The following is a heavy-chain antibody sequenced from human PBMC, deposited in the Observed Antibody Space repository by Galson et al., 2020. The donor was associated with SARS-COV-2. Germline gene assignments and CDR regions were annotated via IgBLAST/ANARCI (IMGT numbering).Heavy chain of an antibody. Sequence: KIGESLKISCAASGFTFSSYSMNWVRQAPGKGLEWVSSISSSSSYIYYADSVKGRFTISRDNAKNSLYLQMNSLRAEDTAVYYCASIAAAAAEIYYYYGMDVWGQGTTVTVSS. V-gene: IGHV3-21*01. CDR1: GFTFSSYS. J-gene: IGHJ6*02. CDR3: ASIAAAAAEIYYYYGMDV. D-gene: IGHD6-13*01. CDR2: ISSSSSYI.